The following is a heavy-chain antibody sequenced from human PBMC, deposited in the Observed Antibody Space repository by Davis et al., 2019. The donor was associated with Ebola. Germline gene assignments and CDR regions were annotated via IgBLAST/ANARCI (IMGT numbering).Heavy chain of an antibody. V-gene: IGHV3-7*03. CDR2: IKQDGSEK. CDR3: ARDWAYSSSWLNWFDP. J-gene: IGHJ5*02. CDR1: GFTVSSNY. Sequence: GESLKISCAASGFTVSSNYMSWVRQAPGKGLEWVANIKQDGSEKYYVDSVKGRFTISRDNAKNSLYLQMNSLRAEDTAVYYCARDWAYSSSWLNWFDPWGQGTLVTVSS. D-gene: IGHD6-13*01.